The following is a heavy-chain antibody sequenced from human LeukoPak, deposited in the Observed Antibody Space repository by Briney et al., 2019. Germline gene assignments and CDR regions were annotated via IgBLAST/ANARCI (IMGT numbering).Heavy chain of an antibody. Sequence: ASVKVSCKASGYTFTGSYMHWVRQAPGPGLEWMGRINPNSGGTNSAQTLQGRFTTTSDTSTNTASMEPRSLRSDDSASYYGAREQWLVHLDYWGQGTLVTVSS. CDR3: AREQWLVHLDY. J-gene: IGHJ4*02. V-gene: IGHV1-2*06. CDR2: INPNSGGT. D-gene: IGHD6-19*01. CDR1: GYTFTGSY.